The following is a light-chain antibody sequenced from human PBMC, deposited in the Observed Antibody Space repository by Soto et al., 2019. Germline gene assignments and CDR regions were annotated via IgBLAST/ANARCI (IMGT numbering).Light chain of an antibody. CDR3: MQSSQFRS. J-gene: IGKJ1*01. CDR1: ESLLHSDRNTY. Sequence: DIVLTQSPLRIAVTPGRPASFSCESSESLLHSDRNTYLSWLHQRPGQPPRLLIDQISERFSGVPDRFSGSGAGTNFTLSISRAEVEDVGTFFCMQSSQFRSFGQGTKVEIK. CDR2: QIS. V-gene: IGKV2-24*01.